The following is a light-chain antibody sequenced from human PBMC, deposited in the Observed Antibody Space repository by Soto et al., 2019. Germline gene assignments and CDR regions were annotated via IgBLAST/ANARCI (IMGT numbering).Light chain of an antibody. CDR2: DAS. J-gene: IGKJ5*01. CDR1: QSIHNW. Sequence: DIRMTQSPSTLSASVGDRVSITCRASQSIHNWLAWYQQKPGRAPKLLIYDASTLQSGVPSRFSGRAFGTEFTLTINSLQPDDFATYYGQHYETYPMTFGQGTRLEI. V-gene: IGKV1-5*01. CDR3: QHYETYPMT.